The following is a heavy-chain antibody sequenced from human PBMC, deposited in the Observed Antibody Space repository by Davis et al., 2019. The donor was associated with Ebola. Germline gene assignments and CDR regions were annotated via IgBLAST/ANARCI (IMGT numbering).Heavy chain of an antibody. CDR3: ARGYYYDSSGYYNDAFDI. D-gene: IGHD3-22*01. V-gene: IGHV1-3*01. CDR2: INAGNGNT. J-gene: IGHJ3*02. CDR1: GGTFSSYA. Sequence: ASVKVSCKASGGTFSSYAMHWVRQAPGQRLEWMGWINAGNGNTKYSQKFQGRVTITRDTSASTAYMELSSLRSEDTAVYYCARGYYYDSSGYYNDAFDIWGQGTMVTVSS.